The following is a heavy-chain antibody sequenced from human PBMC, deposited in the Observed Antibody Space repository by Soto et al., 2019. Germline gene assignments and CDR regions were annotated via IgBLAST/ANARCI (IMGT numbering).Heavy chain of an antibody. CDR2: INGDGSIT. J-gene: IGHJ4*02. Sequence: EVQVVESGGGLVQPGGSLRLSCAASGFSFSSYGMHWVRQAPGKGLVWVSRINGDGSITNYADSVKGRFTISRDNAKNTVSLQMNSLTAEDTAVYYCARGTGYYWGQGILVTVSS. V-gene: IGHV3-74*01. CDR1: GFSFSSYG. D-gene: IGHD1-1*01. CDR3: ARGTGYY.